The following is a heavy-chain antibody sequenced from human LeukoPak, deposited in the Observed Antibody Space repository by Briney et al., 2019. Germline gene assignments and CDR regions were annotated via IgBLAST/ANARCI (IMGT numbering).Heavy chain of an antibody. V-gene: IGHV3-30-3*01. J-gene: IGHJ4*02. CDR2: ISYDGSNK. D-gene: IGHD2-2*01. CDR1: GFTFSSYA. CDR3: ARDQHVPAAIPFDY. Sequence: PGGSLRLSCAASGFTFSSYAMHWVRQAPGKGLEWVAVISYDGSNKYYADSVKGRFTISRDNSKNTLYLQMNSLRAEDTAVYYCARDQHVPAAIPFDYWGQGTLVTVSS.